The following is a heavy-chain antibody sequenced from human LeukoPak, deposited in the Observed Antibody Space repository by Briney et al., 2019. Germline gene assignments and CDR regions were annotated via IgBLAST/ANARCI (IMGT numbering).Heavy chain of an antibody. V-gene: IGHV3-23*01. CDR2: ISGNGVST. Sequence: GGSLRLSCAASGYTFSTYAMSWVRQAPGKGLEWVSTISGNGVSTYYANSVKGRFTISRDNSKNTLWLQMNSLRAEDTALYYCAKPQYDSSWYYFDYWGQGTLVTVSS. CDR1: GYTFSTYA. CDR3: AKPQYDSSWYYFDY. D-gene: IGHD6-13*01. J-gene: IGHJ4*02.